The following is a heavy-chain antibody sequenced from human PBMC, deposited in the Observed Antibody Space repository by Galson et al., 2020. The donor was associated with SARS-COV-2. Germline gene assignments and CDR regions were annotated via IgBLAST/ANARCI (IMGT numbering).Heavy chain of an antibody. D-gene: IGHD3-3*01. CDR1: GFSFSAYA. V-gene: IGHV3-23*01. CDR2: ISRTGYSA. Sequence: GGSLRLSCAASGFSFSAYAMSWVRQSPAKGLEWVSAISRTGYSAYYADSVRGRFTVSRDNSENTLYLQMTGLRAEDTAVYYCAREEKSASDFTVAFDIWGQGTLATVSS. J-gene: IGHJ3*02. CDR3: AREEKSASDFTVAFDI.